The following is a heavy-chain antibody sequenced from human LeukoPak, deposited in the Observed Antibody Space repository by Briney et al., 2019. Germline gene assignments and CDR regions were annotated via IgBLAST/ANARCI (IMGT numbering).Heavy chain of an antibody. CDR2: IYSGGST. D-gene: IGHD3-22*01. CDR1: GFTVSSNY. J-gene: IGHJ4*02. Sequence: PGGSLRLSCAASGFTVSSNYMSWVRQAPGKGLEWVSVIYSGGSTYYADSVKGRFTISRDNSKNTLYLQMNSLRAEDTAVYYCAREERHDSSGSVDYWGQGTLVTVSS. V-gene: IGHV3-53*01. CDR3: AREERHDSSGSVDY.